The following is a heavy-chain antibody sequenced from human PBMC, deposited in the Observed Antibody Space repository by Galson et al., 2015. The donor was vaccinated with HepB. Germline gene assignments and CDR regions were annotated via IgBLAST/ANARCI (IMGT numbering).Heavy chain of an antibody. CDR1: GFTFSSYG. D-gene: IGHD3-22*01. V-gene: IGHV3-30*18. CDR3: AKEFITMIVVAPWSAFDI. J-gene: IGHJ3*02. Sequence: SLRLSCAASGFTFSSYGMHWVRQAPGKGLEWVAVISYDGSNKYYADSVKGRFTISRDNSKNTLYLQMNSLRAEDTAVYYCAKEFITMIVVAPWSAFDIWGQGTMVTVSS. CDR2: ISYDGSNK.